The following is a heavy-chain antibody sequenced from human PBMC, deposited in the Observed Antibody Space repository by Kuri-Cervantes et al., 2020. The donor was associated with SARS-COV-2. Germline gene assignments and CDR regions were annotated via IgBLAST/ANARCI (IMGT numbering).Heavy chain of an antibody. V-gene: IGHV3-11*04. Sequence: GGSLRLSCADSRFTFSDKYMNWIRQTPGKGLEWVSYTTSSGSVIYYADSVKGRFTISRDNSKNTLYLQMNSLRAEDTAVYYCARASLGELSLFRYFDYWGQGTLVTVSS. J-gene: IGHJ4*02. CDR1: RFTFSDKY. CDR3: ARASLGELSLFRYFDY. CDR2: TTSSGSVI. D-gene: IGHD3-16*02.